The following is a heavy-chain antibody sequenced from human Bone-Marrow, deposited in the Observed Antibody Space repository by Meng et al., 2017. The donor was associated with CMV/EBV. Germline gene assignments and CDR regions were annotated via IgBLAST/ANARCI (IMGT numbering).Heavy chain of an antibody. CDR2: IYRSGIT. CDR3: ARVNWNPPYNWFDP. Sequence: QVQLQESSPGLVRPSQTLSLTCTVSGGSISSGDFYWSWIRQPPGKGLEWIGYIYRSGITYYNPSLKSRVLILVDTSKNQFSLKLSPVTAADTAVYYCARVNWNPPYNWFDPWGQGTLVTVSS. CDR1: GGSISSGDFY. V-gene: IGHV4-30-4*01. J-gene: IGHJ5*02. D-gene: IGHD1-1*01.